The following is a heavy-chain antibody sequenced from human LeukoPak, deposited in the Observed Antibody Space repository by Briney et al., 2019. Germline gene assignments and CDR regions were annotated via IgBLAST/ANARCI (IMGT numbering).Heavy chain of an antibody. CDR1: GYTFSGYY. Sequence: ASVNVSCRATGYTFSGYYLHWVRQAPGQGLEWMGRINPNSGGTNYAQKFQGRVTMTRDTSINTAYMDLSRLRSDDTAVYYCARGRNSVYYFNVVAPSYFDYWGQGTLVTVSS. CDR2: INPNSGGT. CDR3: ARGRNSVYYFNVVAPSYFDY. V-gene: IGHV1-2*06. D-gene: IGHD3-22*01. J-gene: IGHJ4*02.